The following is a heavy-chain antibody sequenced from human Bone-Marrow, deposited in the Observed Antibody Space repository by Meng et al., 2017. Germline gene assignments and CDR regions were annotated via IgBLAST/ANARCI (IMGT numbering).Heavy chain of an antibody. V-gene: IGHV3-53*01. CDR3: ARGPLGIVVLDY. D-gene: IGHD7-27*01. CDR2: VDTGGST. Sequence: GESLKISGAVSGFSVSSNYMTWVRQAPGKGLEWVSVVDTGGSTYYADSVNGRFTISRDDSKNPLYLQLHSLTVEATAVYYCARGPLGIVVLDYWGQGTLVTVSS. J-gene: IGHJ4*02. CDR1: GFSVSSNY.